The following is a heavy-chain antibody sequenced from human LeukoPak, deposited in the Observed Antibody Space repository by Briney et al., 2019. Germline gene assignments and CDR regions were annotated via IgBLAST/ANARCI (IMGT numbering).Heavy chain of an antibody. CDR3: ARDNYLLDGYDFWSGFDY. CDR2: TYYRSKWYN. CDR1: GDSVSSNSAA. Sequence: SQTLSLTCAISGDSVSSNSAAWNWIRQSPSRGLEWLGRTYYRSKWYNDYAVSVKSRITINPDTSKNQFSLQLNSVTPEDTAVYYCARDNYLLDGYDFWSGFDYWGQGTLVIVSS. D-gene: IGHD3-3*01. J-gene: IGHJ4*02. V-gene: IGHV6-1*01.